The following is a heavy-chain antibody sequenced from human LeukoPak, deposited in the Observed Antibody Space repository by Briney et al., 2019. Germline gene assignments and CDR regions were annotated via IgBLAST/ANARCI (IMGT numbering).Heavy chain of an antibody. CDR1: GYTLTELS. V-gene: IGHV1-24*01. J-gene: IGHJ6*02. CDR3: ATVDCSSTSCYGYYYCYGMDV. CDR2: FDLEDGET. Sequence: ASVKVSCKVSGYTLTELSMHWVRQAPGKGLEWMGGFDLEDGETIYAQKFQGRVTMTEDTSTDTAYMQLSSLRSEDTAVYYCATVDCSSTSCYGYYYCYGMDVWGQGTTVTVSS. D-gene: IGHD2-2*01.